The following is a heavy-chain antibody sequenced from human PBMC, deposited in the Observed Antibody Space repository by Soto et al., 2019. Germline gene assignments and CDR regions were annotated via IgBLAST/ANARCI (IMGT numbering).Heavy chain of an antibody. CDR3: AREVHGAGWLDP. CDR2: VHYTGST. CDR1: GDSIRGYY. D-gene: IGHD1-1*01. V-gene: IGHV4-59*01. Sequence: PSETLSLTCTVSGDSIRGYYWMWIRQPPGKGLEWVGFVHYTGSTYYNPSLKSRVTMSVDASKNQFSLKVTSVTAADTAVYFCAREVHGAGWLDPWGQGALVTVSS. J-gene: IGHJ5*02.